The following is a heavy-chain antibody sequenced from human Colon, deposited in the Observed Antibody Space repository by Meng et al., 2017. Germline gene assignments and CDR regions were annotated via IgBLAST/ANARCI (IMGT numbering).Heavy chain of an antibody. D-gene: IGHD7-27*01. CDR1: GYTFNSLH. V-gene: IGHV1-8*01. CDR2: MNPDNGQT. J-gene: IGHJ4*02. CDR3: ARGVDAGVDY. Sequence: QVQLVQSGAEVKMPGASLQVACKTSGYTFNSLHINWVRQATGQGLEWMGWMNPDNGQTGLAQKFQGRLTLTSDTSMNTAYMELTSLTSEDTAVYYCARGVDAGVDYWGQGTPVTVSS.